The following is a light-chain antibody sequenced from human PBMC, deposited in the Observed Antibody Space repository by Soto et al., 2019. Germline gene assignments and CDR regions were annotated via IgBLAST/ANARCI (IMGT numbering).Light chain of an antibody. V-gene: IGKV1-13*02. CDR2: NVS. Sequence: AIQLTQSPSSLSASVGDRVIITCRASQDVGNRLNWYHQTPGKPPKLLVSNVSNLEGGFPSRISGSGCRTDFTLTISSLQPEDFGTYHCQQFMSYQLTFGQGTRLDIK. CDR3: QQFMSYQLT. J-gene: IGKJ5*01. CDR1: QDVGNR.